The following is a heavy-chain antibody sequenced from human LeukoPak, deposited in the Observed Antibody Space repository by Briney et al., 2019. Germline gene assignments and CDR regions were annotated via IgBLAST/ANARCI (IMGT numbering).Heavy chain of an antibody. CDR3: ARQRGSYTWWYFNL. CDR2: IYYSGST. Sequence: SETLSLTCTVSGGSISNINYYWGWIRQPPGKGLEWIGSIYYSGSTYYNPSLKSRVTISVDTAKNQFSLKLSSVTATDTAVYYCARQRGSYTWWYFNLWGRGTLITVSS. J-gene: IGHJ2*01. V-gene: IGHV4-39*01. D-gene: IGHD1-26*01. CDR1: GGSISNINYY.